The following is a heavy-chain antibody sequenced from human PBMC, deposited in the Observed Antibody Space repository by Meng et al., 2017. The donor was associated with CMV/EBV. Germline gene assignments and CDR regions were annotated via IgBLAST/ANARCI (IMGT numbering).Heavy chain of an antibody. D-gene: IGHD2-2*03. CDR2: INHSGST. CDR3: ASLLGYCSSTSCPHYYYYGMDV. V-gene: IGHV4-34*01. Sequence: LRLSCAVYGGSFSGYYWSWIRQPPGKGLEWIGEINHSGSTNYNPSLKSRVTISVDTSKNQFSLKLSSVTAADTAVYYCASLLGYCSSTSCPHYYYYGMDVWGQGTTVTVSS. CDR1: GGSFSGYY. J-gene: IGHJ6*02.